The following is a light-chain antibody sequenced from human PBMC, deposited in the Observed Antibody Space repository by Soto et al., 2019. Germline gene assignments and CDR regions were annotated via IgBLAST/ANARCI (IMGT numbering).Light chain of an antibody. CDR2: GAS. V-gene: IGKV3-15*01. CDR3: QQYARSPWT. J-gene: IGKJ1*01. Sequence: EIVMTQSPATLSVSPGERATLSCRASQSVSSNLAWYQQKPGQAPRLLIYGASTRATGIPARFSGSGSGTEFTLTISSLQSEDFAVYYCQQYARSPWTFGQGTKVEIK. CDR1: QSVSSN.